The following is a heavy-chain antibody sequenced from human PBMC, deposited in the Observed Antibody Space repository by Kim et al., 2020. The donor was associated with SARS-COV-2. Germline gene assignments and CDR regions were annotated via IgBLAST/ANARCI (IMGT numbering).Heavy chain of an antibody. V-gene: IGHV4-39*07. D-gene: IGHD3-10*01. J-gene: IGHJ6*02. Sequence: LKERVTISADTSKHQFSLKLSSVTAADTAVYYCARVFGSGSYYKYYYGMDVWGQGTTVTVSS. CDR3: ARVFGSGSYYKYYYGMDV.